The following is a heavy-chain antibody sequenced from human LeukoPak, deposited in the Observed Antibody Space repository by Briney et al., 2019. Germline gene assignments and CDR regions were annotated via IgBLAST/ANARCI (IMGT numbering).Heavy chain of an antibody. V-gene: IGHV3-15*01. CDR2: IKSNADGGTP. CDR3: TTFYHEYSPY. Sequence: GASLRLSCAASGFSSMNAWMIWVRQAPGKGLEWVGRIKSNADGGTPDYAAPARGRFTISRDDSKNTLYLQMNSLKTEDTAVYYCTTFYHEYSPYWGRGTLVTVSS. J-gene: IGHJ4*02. CDR1: GFSSMNAW. D-gene: IGHD2/OR15-2a*01.